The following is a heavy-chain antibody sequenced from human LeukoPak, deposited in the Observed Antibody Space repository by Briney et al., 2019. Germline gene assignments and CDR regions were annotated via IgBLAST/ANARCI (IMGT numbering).Heavy chain of an antibody. V-gene: IGHV3-21*01. Sequence: GGSLRPSCAASGFTFSSYSMTWVRQAPGKGLEWVSSISSSSSYIYYADSVKGRFTISRDNAKNSLYLQMNSLRAEDTAVYYCARATSFMTTLDYWGQGTLVTVSS. J-gene: IGHJ4*02. CDR3: ARATSFMTTLDY. CDR2: ISSSSSYI. D-gene: IGHD3-16*01. CDR1: GFTFSSYS.